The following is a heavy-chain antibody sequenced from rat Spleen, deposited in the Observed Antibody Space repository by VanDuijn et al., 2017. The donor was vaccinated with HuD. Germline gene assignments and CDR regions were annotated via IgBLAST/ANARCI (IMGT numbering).Heavy chain of an antibody. CDR1: GFSLTSYN. CDR3: AGESTGDGGPTDY. V-gene: IGHV2-30*01. J-gene: IGHJ2*01. Sequence: QVQLKESGPGLVQPSQTLSLTCTVSGFSLTSYNVHWVRQPTGKGLEWMGVIWTGGSTDYNSALKSRLSISRDTSKSQVFLKMNRLQTEDIADDYCAGESTGDGGPTDYWGQGVMVTVSS. D-gene: IGHD1-11*01. CDR2: IWTGGST.